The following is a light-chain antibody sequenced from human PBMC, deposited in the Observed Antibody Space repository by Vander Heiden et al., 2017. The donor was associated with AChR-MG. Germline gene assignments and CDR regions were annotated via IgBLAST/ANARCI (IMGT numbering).Light chain of an antibody. Sequence: DITMTKSPSSLSASVGDRVTITCRASQSISSYLNWYQQKPGKAPKLLIYAASSLQSGVPSRFSGSGSGTDFTLTISSLQPEDFATYYCQQSYSTLPLTFGGGTKVEIK. V-gene: IGKV1-39*01. CDR2: AAS. CDR3: QQSYSTLPLT. J-gene: IGKJ4*01. CDR1: QSISSY.